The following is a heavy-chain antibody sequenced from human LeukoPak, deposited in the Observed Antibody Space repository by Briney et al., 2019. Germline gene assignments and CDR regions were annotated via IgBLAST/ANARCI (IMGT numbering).Heavy chain of an antibody. D-gene: IGHD6-13*01. CDR2: IYTSGST. CDR1: GYSISSGYY. J-gene: IGHJ5*02. V-gene: IGHV4-4*07. Sequence: SETLSLTCTVSGYSISSGYYWGWIRQPAGKGLEWIGRIYTSGSTNYNPSLKSRVTMSVDTSKNQFSLKLSSVTAADTAVYYCAREAAAGYNWFDPWGQGTLVTVSS. CDR3: AREAAAGYNWFDP.